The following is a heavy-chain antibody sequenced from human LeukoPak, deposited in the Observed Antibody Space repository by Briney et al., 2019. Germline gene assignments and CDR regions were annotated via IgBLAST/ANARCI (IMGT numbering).Heavy chain of an antibody. D-gene: IGHD3-9*01. CDR2: IYHSGST. Sequence: SETLSLTCTVSGYSISSGYYWGWIRQPPGKGLEWIGSIYHSGSTNYNPSLKSRVTISVDTSKNQFSLKLSSVTAADTAVYYCARGKHGILPGFRIWFDPWGQGTLVTVSS. V-gene: IGHV4-38-2*02. J-gene: IGHJ5*02. CDR1: GYSISSGYY. CDR3: ARGKHGILPGFRIWFDP.